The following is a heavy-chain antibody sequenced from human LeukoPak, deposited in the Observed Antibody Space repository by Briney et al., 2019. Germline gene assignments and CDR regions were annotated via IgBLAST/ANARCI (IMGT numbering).Heavy chain of an antibody. Sequence: SQTLSLTRAISGDSVSSNSAAWNWIRQSPSRGLEWLGRTYYRSKWYNDYAVSVKSRITINPDTSKNQFSLQLNSVTPEDTAVYYCARAGIQLWEGRFGPFDYWGQGTLVTVSS. D-gene: IGHD5-18*01. CDR1: GDSVSSNSAA. CDR3: ARAGIQLWEGRFGPFDY. J-gene: IGHJ4*02. CDR2: TYYRSKWYN. V-gene: IGHV6-1*01.